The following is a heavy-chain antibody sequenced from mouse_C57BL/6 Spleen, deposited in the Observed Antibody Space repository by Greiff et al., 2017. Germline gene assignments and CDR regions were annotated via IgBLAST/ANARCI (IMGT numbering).Heavy chain of an antibody. Sequence: VQGVESGPGLVQPSQSLSITCTVSGFSLTSYGVHWVRQSPGKGLEWLGVIWSGGSTDYNAAFISRLSISKDNSKSQVFFKMNSLQADDTAIYYCARRTPSGFYYAMDYWGQGTSVTVSS. CDR3: ARRTPSGFYYAMDY. CDR1: GFSLTSYG. CDR2: IWSGGST. J-gene: IGHJ4*01. V-gene: IGHV2-2*01. D-gene: IGHD6-1*01.